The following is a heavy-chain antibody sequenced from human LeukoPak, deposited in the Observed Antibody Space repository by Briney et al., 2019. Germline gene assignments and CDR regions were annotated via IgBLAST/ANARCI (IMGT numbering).Heavy chain of an antibody. CDR2: ISPDGSSA. J-gene: IGHJ4*02. Sequence: GGSLRLSCAASGFSFSSYWVHWVRQAPGKGLVWVARISPDGSSALSADSVRGRFTISRDNADNTLYLQLNSLRAEDTAVYYCARVSFCPRCHFDYWGQGTLVTVSS. CDR1: GFSFSSYW. D-gene: IGHD2/OR15-2a*01. V-gene: IGHV3-74*03. CDR3: ARVSFCPRCHFDY.